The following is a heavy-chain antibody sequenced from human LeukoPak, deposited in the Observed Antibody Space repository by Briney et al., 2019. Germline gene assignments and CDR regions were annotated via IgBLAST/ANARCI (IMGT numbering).Heavy chain of an antibody. CDR2: IYYSGST. Sequence: SETLSLTCTVSGGSINFYYWSWIRQPPGKGLEWIGYIYYSGSTKYNPSLQSRVTISVDTSKNQFSLKLSSVTAADTAVYYCARDGSYYYGSGSAYYYYYMDVWGKGTTVTVSS. CDR3: ARDGSYYYGSGSAYYYYYMDV. J-gene: IGHJ6*03. V-gene: IGHV4-59*01. CDR1: GGSINFYY. D-gene: IGHD3-10*01.